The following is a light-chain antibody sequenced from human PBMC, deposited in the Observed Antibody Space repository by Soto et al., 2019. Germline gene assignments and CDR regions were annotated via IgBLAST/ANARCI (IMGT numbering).Light chain of an antibody. Sequence: DIQMTQSPSSLSASVGDRVTITCQASQDISNYLNWYQQKPGKAPKLLIYDASNLETGVPSSFSGSGSGTDFTFTISSLQPEDIATYYCQQYDNFFGPGTKVDIK. J-gene: IGKJ3*01. V-gene: IGKV1-33*01. CDR3: QQYDNF. CDR2: DAS. CDR1: QDISNY.